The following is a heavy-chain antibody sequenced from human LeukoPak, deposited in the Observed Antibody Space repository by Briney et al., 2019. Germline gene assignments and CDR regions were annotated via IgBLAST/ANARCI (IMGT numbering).Heavy chain of an antibody. V-gene: IGHV4-39*01. Sequence: SETLSLTCTVSGGSISSSSYYWGWIRQPPGKGLEWIGSIYYSGSTYYNPSLKSRVTISVDTSKNQFSLKLSSVTAADTAVYYCARSPFSYYDSSPSTTDYWGQGTLVTVSS. CDR3: ARSPFSYYDSSPSTTDY. D-gene: IGHD3-22*01. CDR1: GGSISSSSYY. CDR2: IYYSGST. J-gene: IGHJ4*02.